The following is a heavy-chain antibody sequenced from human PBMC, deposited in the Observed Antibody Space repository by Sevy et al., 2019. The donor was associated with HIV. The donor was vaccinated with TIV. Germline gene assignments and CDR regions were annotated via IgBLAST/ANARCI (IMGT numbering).Heavy chain of an antibody. CDR3: AGAPPVRSGDDSLNWFDP. CDR2: IYYTGST. Sequence: SETLSLTCTVSGGSISAYYWSWIRQPPGKPLEYIGYIYYTGSTNYNPSLKSRVTISVDTSKNQFSLKLNSVTAADTAGDFCAGAPPVRSGDDSLNWFDPWGQGTLVTVSS. CDR1: GGSISAYY. J-gene: IGHJ5*02. V-gene: IGHV4-59*01. D-gene: IGHD5-12*01.